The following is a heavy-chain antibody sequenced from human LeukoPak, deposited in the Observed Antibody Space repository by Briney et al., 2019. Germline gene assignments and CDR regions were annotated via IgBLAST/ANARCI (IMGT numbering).Heavy chain of an antibody. D-gene: IGHD5-18*01. V-gene: IGHV1-46*01. J-gene: IGHJ5*02. Sequence: ASVKVSCKASGYSFLDYYMHWVRQAPGKGLEWMGIINPNGGSTKYAQKFQGRVTMTSDTSTTTVYLELSSLRSEDTAVYYCARALPHRRLMDTTMEQHWFDPWGQGTLVTVSS. CDR1: GYSFLDYY. CDR2: INPNGGST. CDR3: ARALPHRRLMDTTMEQHWFDP.